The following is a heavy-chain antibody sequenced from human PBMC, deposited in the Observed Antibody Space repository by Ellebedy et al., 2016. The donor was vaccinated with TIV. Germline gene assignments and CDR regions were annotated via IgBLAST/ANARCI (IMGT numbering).Heavy chain of an antibody. CDR2: ISYDGRYK. J-gene: IGHJ6*02. D-gene: IGHD3-22*01. CDR3: AKSDSVTSSYYYGVDV. V-gene: IGHV3-30*18. Sequence: GESLKIPXAASGFTFSTYGVHWVRQAPGKGLEWVAVISYDGRYKYYRDSVKGRFTVSRDNSKNMVFLQMNSLRGEDTAAYYCAKSDSVTSSYYYGVDVWGQGITVTVSS. CDR1: GFTFSTYG.